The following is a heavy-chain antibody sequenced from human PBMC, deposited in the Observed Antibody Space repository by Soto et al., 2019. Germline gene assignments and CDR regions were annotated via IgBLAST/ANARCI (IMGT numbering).Heavy chain of an antibody. CDR2: ISYDGSNK. CDR1: GFTFSSYV. V-gene: IGHV3-30*18. Sequence: GGALRLSCAASGFTFSSYVMHWVRQAPGKGLERVAVISYDGSNKYYADSVKGRFTISRDNSKNTLYLQMNSLRAEDTAVYYCAKDLGYSSGWTYYYGMDVWGQGTTVTVSS. J-gene: IGHJ6*02. D-gene: IGHD6-19*01. CDR3: AKDLGYSSGWTYYYGMDV.